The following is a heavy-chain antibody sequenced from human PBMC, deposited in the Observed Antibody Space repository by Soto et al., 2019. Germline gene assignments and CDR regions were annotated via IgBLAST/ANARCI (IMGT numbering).Heavy chain of an antibody. J-gene: IGHJ4*02. D-gene: IGHD2-8*01. CDR3: ARRLTKTVSALGY. CDR1: GFTFTSFA. Sequence: QVQLVESGGGVVQTGASLRLSCSASGFTFTSFAIHWVRQAPGKGLEWLAVISENGVNKYSAESVMGRFVISRDNSKNTVELEMNSLRPEDTAIYFCARRLTKTVSALGYWGQGTLV. V-gene: IGHV3-30*09. CDR2: ISENGVNK.